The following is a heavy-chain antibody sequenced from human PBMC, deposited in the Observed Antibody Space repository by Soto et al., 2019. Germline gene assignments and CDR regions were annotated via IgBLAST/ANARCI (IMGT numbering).Heavy chain of an antibody. CDR2: IYYSGST. Sequence: SETLSVTCTVSCGSISSDYWSWIRQPPGKGLEWIGYIYYSGSTNYNPSLKSRVTISVDTSKNQFSLKLSSVTAADTAVYYCARRYSSAFDIWGQGTMVTVSS. V-gene: IGHV4-59*08. J-gene: IGHJ3*02. CDR1: CGSISSDY. CDR3: ARRYSSAFDI. D-gene: IGHD6-13*01.